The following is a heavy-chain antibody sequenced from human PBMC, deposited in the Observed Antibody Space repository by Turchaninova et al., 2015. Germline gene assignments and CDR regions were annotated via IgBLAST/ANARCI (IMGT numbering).Heavy chain of an antibody. J-gene: IGHJ4*02. CDR2: IYYRGST. Sequence: QLQLQESGPGLVTPSETLSLTCTVSGGPTSSSSYYWGWIRQPPGKGREGIGSIYYRGSTHYNPSLKSRVTISVDTSKNQFSLKLSSVTAADTAVYYCARRRSGWYGVNYWGQGTLVTVSS. CDR3: ARRRSGWYGVNY. V-gene: IGHV4-39*01. D-gene: IGHD6-19*01. CDR1: GGPTSSSSYY.